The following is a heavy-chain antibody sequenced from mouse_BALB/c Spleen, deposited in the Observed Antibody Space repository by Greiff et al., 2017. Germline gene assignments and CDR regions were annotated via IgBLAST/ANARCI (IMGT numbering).Heavy chain of an antibody. Sequence: VQLQQSGAELVKPGASVKISCTASGYTFSSYWMEWVKQRPGHGLEWIGEIVPGSGSTNYTEKFKGKATFTADTSSNTAYMQLSSLTSEDSAVYYCASRIYYDYHGYAMDYWGQGTSVTVSS. D-gene: IGHD2-4*01. CDR2: IVPGSGST. CDR3: ASRIYYDYHGYAMDY. V-gene: IGHV1-9*01. J-gene: IGHJ4*01. CDR1: GYTFSSYW.